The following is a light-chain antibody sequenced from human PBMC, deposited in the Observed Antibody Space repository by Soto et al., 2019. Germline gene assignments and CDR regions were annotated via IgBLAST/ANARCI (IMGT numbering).Light chain of an antibody. Sequence: QLVLTQPPSASASLGASVTLTCTLSSGYSNYKVDWYQQRPGKGPRFVMRVGTGGIVGSKGDGIPDRFSVLGSGLNRYLTIKNIQEEDESDYHCGADHGSGSNFAVFGGGTQLTVL. V-gene: IGLV9-49*01. J-gene: IGLJ2*01. CDR1: SGYSNYK. CDR2: VGTGGIVG. CDR3: GADHGSGSNFAV.